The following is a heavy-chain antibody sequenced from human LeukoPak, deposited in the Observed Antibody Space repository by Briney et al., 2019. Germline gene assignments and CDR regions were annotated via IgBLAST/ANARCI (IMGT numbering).Heavy chain of an antibody. CDR2: IYYSGST. CDR1: GDSIRDYY. V-gene: IGHV4-59*01. CDR3: ARELKVGNTGYYFDY. J-gene: IGHJ4*02. D-gene: IGHD2/OR15-2a*01. Sequence: PSETLSLTCAVSGDSIRDYYWSWIRQPPGKGLEWIGYIYYSGSTNYNPSLKSRVTISVDTSKNQFSLKLNSVTAADTAVYYCARELKVGNTGYYFDYWGQGTLVTVSS.